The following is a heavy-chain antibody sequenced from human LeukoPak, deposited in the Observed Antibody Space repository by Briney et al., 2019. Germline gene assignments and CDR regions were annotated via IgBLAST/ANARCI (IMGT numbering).Heavy chain of an antibody. D-gene: IGHD6-6*01. CDR2: ISDSGGKT. Sequence: GGSLRLSCAATGFTFSNYAMSWVRQAPGKGLEWVSSISDSGGKTYYADSVKGRFAISRDNSKNTLYLQMDSLRAEHTAVYYCAKGRLVLDYWGQGTLVTVSS. CDR3: AKGRLVLDY. CDR1: GFTFSNYA. J-gene: IGHJ4*02. V-gene: IGHV3-23*01.